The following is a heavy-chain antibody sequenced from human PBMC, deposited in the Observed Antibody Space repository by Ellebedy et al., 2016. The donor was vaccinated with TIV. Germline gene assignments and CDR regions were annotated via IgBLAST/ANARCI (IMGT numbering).Heavy chain of an antibody. CDR3: AREQSPYYEILTGSFDY. CDR2: IWYDGFNK. D-gene: IGHD3-9*01. V-gene: IGHV3-33*01. Sequence: GESLKISCAASGFSFSTYGMHWVRQAPGQGLEWVAVIWYDGFNKDYADSVKGRFTISRDNSKSTLYLEMKSLIVEDTAVYYCAREQSPYYEILTGSFDYWGQGALVTVSS. J-gene: IGHJ4*02. CDR1: GFSFSTYG.